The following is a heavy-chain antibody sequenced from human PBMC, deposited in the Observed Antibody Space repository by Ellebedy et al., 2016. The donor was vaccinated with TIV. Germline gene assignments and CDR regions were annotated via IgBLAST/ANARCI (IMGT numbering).Heavy chain of an antibody. D-gene: IGHD5-12*01. CDR2: IHDSEYT. V-gene: IGHV4-59*01. Sequence: MPSETLSLTCTVSGCSISSYYWNWVRQPPGKGLEWIGYIHDSEYTNYNPSLKSRVTMSVDTSKNQLSLKLRSVTAADTAIYYCARSSRRVVAMATYSYYYYGMDVWGHGTTVSVSS. CDR3: ARSSRRVVAMATYSYYYYGMDV. CDR1: GCSISSYY. J-gene: IGHJ6*02.